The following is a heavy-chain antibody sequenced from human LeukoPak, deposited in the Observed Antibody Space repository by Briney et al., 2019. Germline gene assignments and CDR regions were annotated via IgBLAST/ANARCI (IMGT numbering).Heavy chain of an antibody. CDR3: AREGLRFGELGHFFDY. D-gene: IGHD3-10*01. CDR2: ISSSSSYI. V-gene: IGHV3-21*01. Sequence: SGGSLRLSCAASGFTFSSYSMNWVRQAPGKGLEWVSSISSSSSYIYYADSVKGRFTISRDNAKNSLYLQMNSLRAEDTAVYYCAREGLRFGELGHFFDYWGQGTLLTVSS. J-gene: IGHJ4*02. CDR1: GFTFSSYS.